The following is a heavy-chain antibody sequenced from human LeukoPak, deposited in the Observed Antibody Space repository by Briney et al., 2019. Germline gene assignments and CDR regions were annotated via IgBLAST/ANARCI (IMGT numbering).Heavy chain of an antibody. CDR2: ISGSGGST. Sequence: PGGSLRLSCAASGFTFSSYAMSWVRQAPGKGLEWVSAISGSGGSTYYADSVKGRFTTSRDNSKNTLYLQMNSLRAEDTAVYYCAKVQYQLLSACYFDYWGQGTLVTVSS. CDR1: GFTFSSYA. D-gene: IGHD2-2*01. J-gene: IGHJ4*02. CDR3: AKVQYQLLSACYFDY. V-gene: IGHV3-23*01.